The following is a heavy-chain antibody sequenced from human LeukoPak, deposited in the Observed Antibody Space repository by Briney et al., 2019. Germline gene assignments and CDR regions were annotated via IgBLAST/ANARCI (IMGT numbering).Heavy chain of an antibody. CDR3: AREGTYYHGGSTYEDAFDI. J-gene: IGHJ3*02. D-gene: IGHD3-10*01. CDR1: GFTFSSYE. Sequence: PGGPLRLSCAASGFTFSSYEMNWVRQAPGKGLEWVSHITSSDSKTYYADSVKGRFTISRDNAKNSLYLQMNSLSAEDTAVYYCAREGTYYHGGSTYEDAFDIWGLGTMVTVSS. V-gene: IGHV3-48*03. CDR2: ITSSDSKT.